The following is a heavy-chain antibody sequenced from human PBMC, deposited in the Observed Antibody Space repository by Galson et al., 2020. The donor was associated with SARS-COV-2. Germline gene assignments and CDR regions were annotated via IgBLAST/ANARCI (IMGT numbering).Heavy chain of an antibody. CDR1: GYSFSTYG. V-gene: IGHV5-10-1*01. D-gene: IGHD5-12*01. CDR3: ASHDETVATHEGVFDY. Sequence: KVSCKGSGYSFSTYGISWVRQMPGKGLEGRGRIDPSDSYTDYIPSFQRDVTIPADKSISTAYLQWSSLKDSDTARYFCASHDETVATHEGVFDYWGQGTLVTVAS. CDR2: IDPSDSYT. J-gene: IGHJ4*02.